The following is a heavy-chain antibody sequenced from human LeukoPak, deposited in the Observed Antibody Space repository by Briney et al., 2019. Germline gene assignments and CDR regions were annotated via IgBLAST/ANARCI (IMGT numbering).Heavy chain of an antibody. CDR3: AKTSFSYSSGFRSSFDF. V-gene: IGHV3-30*18. D-gene: IGHD3-22*01. Sequence: GGSLRLSCAASGFTFSSYGMHWVRQAPGKGLEWVAVISYDGSNKYYADSVKGRFTISRDNSKNTLYLQMNSLRAEDTAVYYCAKTSFSYSSGFRSSFDFWGQGTLVTVSS. CDR1: GFTFSSYG. J-gene: IGHJ4*02. CDR2: ISYDGSNK.